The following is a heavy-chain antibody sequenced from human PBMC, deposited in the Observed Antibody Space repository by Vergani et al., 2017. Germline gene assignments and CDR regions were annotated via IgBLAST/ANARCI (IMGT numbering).Heavy chain of an antibody. D-gene: IGHD2-15*01. CDR3: YTHYHDY. V-gene: IGHV3-15*01. Sequence: EVQVVESGGGLIKPGGSLRLSCVVSGITFKNAWINWVRQAPGKGLEWIGRIRSKNDGGTADYAAPLKGRFTISRDDSKDSAFLLVHNLKTEDTAVYFCYTHYHDYWVQGSLVTVSS. CDR2: IRSKNDGGTA. CDR1: GITFKNAW. J-gene: IGHJ4*02.